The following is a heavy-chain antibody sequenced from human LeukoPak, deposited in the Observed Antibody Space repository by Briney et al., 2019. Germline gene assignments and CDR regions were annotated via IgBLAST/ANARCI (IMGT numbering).Heavy chain of an antibody. J-gene: IGHJ4*02. CDR1: GGSFSGYY. Sequence: SETLSLACAVYGGSFSGYYWSWIRQPPGKGLEWIGTINYSGSSYHNPSLKSRVTISVDTSRNQFSLKLSSVTAADTAVYYCARHVGGSRYYDFWSGYYTDYWGQGTLVTVSS. D-gene: IGHD3-3*01. CDR2: INYSGSS. CDR3: ARHVGGSRYYDFWSGYYTDY. V-gene: IGHV4-34*01.